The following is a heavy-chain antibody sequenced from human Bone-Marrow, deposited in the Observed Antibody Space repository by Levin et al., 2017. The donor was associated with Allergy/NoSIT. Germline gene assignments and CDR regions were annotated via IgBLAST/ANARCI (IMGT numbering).Heavy chain of an antibody. CDR3: ARTYDLGDY. D-gene: IGHD3-3*01. CDR2: INPHSDGT. V-gene: IGHV1-2*02. J-gene: IGHJ4*02. CDR1: GYTFIDEY. Sequence: PGGSLRLSCKASGYTFIDEYIHWVRQAPGQGLEWMGYINPHSDGTNYAQKFQGRVTMTTDPSISTAYMELSRLRSDDTAVYYCARTYDLGDYWGQGTLVTVSS.